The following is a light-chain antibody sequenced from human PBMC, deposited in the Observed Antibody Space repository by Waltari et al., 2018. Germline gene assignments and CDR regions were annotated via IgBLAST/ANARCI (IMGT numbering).Light chain of an antibody. V-gene: IGLV1-36*01. Sequence: QSVLTQPPSVSEAPRQRVTISCSGSSSNIGNHAVNWYQQLPGKDPKLLIYYDDLRPSGVSDRFSGSKSGTSASLAISGLQSEDEADYYCAAWDDSLNGPVFGGGTKLTVL. J-gene: IGLJ3*02. CDR2: YDD. CDR1: SSNIGNHA. CDR3: AAWDDSLNGPV.